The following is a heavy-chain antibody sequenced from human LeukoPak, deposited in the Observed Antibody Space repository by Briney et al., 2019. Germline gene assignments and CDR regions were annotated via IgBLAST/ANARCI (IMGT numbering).Heavy chain of an antibody. CDR1: GCSISSYY. CDR3: ARRSRRKRDAFDI. Sequence: SETLSLTCTVSGCSISSYYWSWIRQPPGKGLEWIGYIYYSGSTNYNPSLKSRVTISVDTSKNQFSLKLSSVTAADTAVYYCARRSRRKRDAFDIWGQGTMVTVSS. D-gene: IGHD1-14*01. V-gene: IGHV4-59*08. J-gene: IGHJ3*02. CDR2: IYYSGST.